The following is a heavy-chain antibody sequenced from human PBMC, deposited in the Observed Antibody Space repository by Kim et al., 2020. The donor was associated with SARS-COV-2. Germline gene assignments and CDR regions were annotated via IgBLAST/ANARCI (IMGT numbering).Heavy chain of an antibody. V-gene: IGHV1-3*01. CDR2: NT. CDR3: ARGVSGNLDY. J-gene: IGHJ4*02. Sequence: NTKYSQKFQGRVTITRDTSASTAYMELSSLRSEDTAVYYCARGVSGNLDYWGQGTLVTVSS. D-gene: IGHD6-6*01.